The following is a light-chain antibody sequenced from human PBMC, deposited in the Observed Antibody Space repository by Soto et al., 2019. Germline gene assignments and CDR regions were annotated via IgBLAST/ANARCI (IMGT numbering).Light chain of an antibody. CDR2: VAS. V-gene: IGKV1-39*01. Sequence: DIQMTQSPSSLSASVGDRVTITCRASQSITRYLNWYQQKPGEAPKLLIYVASNLQSGVPSRFSGSGSGTDFTLTISSLQPEDFATYYCQQSFSTLTWTFGQGTKVEI. CDR1: QSITRY. CDR3: QQSFSTLTWT. J-gene: IGKJ1*01.